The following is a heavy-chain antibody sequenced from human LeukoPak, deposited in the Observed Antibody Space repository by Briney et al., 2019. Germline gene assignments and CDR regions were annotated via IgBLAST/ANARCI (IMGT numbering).Heavy chain of an antibody. J-gene: IGHJ4*02. D-gene: IGHD3-22*01. Sequence: GGSLRLSCAASGFTFSSYALHWVRQAPGKGLEWVALISYNGNNKYYADSVKGRFTISRDNSKNTLYLQMNSLRAEDTAVYYCARGYYYESSGYYVWDYWGQGTLVTVSS. V-gene: IGHV3-30*04. CDR2: ISYNGNNK. CDR1: GFTFSSYA. CDR3: ARGYYYESSGYYVWDY.